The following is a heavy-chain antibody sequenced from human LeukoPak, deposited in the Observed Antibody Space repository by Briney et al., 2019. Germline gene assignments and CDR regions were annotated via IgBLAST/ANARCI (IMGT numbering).Heavy chain of an antibody. Sequence: SETLSLTCTVSGGSISSYYWSWIRQPPGKGLEWIGYIYYSGSTNYNPSLKSRVTISVDTSKNQFSLKLSSVTAADTAVYYCARDQYPYWGSYHFFDYWGQGTLVTVSS. CDR3: ARDQYPYWGSYHFFDY. J-gene: IGHJ4*02. D-gene: IGHD3-16*01. CDR1: GGSISSYY. V-gene: IGHV4-59*01. CDR2: IYYSGST.